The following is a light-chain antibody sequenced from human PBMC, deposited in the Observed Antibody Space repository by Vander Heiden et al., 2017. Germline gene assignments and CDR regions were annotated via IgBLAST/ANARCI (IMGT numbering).Light chain of an antibody. CDR1: SSNIGAGYD. Sequence: QSVLTQPPSVSGAPGQRVTISCTGSSSNIGAGYDVHWYPQRPGTAPKLLIYGNSNRPSGVPDRFSGSKSGTSASLAITGLQAEDEADYYCQSYDSSLSGSVFGGGTKLTVL. CDR2: GNS. J-gene: IGLJ3*02. V-gene: IGLV1-40*01. CDR3: QSYDSSLSGSV.